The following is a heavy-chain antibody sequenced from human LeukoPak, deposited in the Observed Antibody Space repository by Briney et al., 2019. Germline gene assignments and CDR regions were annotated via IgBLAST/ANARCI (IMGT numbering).Heavy chain of an antibody. Sequence: KVSCKASGYTFTSYWIGWVRQMPGKGLEWMGIIYPGDSDTRYSPSFQGQVTISADKSISTAYLQWSSLKASDTAMYYCARLPHYSSLYGMDVWGQGTTVTVSS. V-gene: IGHV5-51*01. J-gene: IGHJ6*02. D-gene: IGHD6-13*01. CDR2: IYPGDSDT. CDR3: ARLPHYSSLYGMDV. CDR1: GYTFTSYW.